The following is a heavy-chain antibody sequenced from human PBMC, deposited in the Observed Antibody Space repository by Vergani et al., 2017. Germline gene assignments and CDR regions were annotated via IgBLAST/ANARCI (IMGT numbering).Heavy chain of an antibody. V-gene: IGHV4-59*01. J-gene: IGHJ5*02. CDR3: ARDALSGSPNVGWFDP. CDR2: IYYSGST. Sequence: QVQLQESGPGLVKPSETLSLTCTVSGGSISSYYWSWIRQPPGKGLEWIGYIYYSGSTNYNPSLKSRVTISVDTSKNQFSLKLSSVTAADTAVYYCARDALSGSPNVGWFDPWGQGTLVTVSS. CDR1: GGSISSYY. D-gene: IGHD1-26*01.